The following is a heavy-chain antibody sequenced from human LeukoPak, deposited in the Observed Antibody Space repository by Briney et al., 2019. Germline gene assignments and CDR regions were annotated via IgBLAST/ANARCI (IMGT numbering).Heavy chain of an antibody. Sequence: SETLSLTCTVSGGSISSYYWSWIRQPPGKGLEWIGYVYYRGSTNYNPSLKSRVTISVDTSKNQFSLKVSSVTAADTAVYYCVRAHDYGDYVPFDYWGQGTLVTVSS. J-gene: IGHJ4*02. CDR3: VRAHDYGDYVPFDY. D-gene: IGHD4-17*01. CDR2: VYYRGST. V-gene: IGHV4-59*01. CDR1: GGSISSYY.